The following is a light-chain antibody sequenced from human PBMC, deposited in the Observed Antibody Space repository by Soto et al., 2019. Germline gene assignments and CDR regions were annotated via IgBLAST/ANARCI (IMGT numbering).Light chain of an antibody. CDR1: SYNIGADYD. V-gene: IGLV1-40*01. CDR3: QSYASSLASV. CDR2: SNI. J-gene: IGLJ1*01. Sequence: QSVLTQPPSVSGAPGQRVTFSCIGSSYNIGADYDVHWYQQLPGTAPKLLIYSNINRPAGVPDRFSGSKSGASAAPAITVLEAEDEADYYCQSYASSLASVFGTGTKVTVL.